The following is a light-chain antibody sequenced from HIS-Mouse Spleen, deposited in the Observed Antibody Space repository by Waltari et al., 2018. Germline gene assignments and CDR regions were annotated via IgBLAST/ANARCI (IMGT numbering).Light chain of an antibody. CDR1: SSDVGGYHH. CDR3: SSYTSSSTLV. V-gene: IGLV2-14*03. CDR2: DVS. Sequence: QSALTQPASVSGSPGQSITISCTGTSSDVGGYHHVSWYQQHPGKAPKLMIYDVSNRPSGVSNRFSGSKSGNTASLTISGLQAEDEADYYCSSYTSSSTLVFGGGTKLTVL. J-gene: IGLJ2*01.